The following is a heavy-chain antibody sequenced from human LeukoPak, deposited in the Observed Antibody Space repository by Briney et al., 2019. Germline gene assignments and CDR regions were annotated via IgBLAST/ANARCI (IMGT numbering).Heavy chain of an antibody. V-gene: IGHV4-59*01. CDR2: IYYSGST. CDR3: ARKNDFDI. Sequence: SETLSLTCAVYGGSFSGYYWSWIRQPPGKGLEWIGCIYYSGSTYYNPSLKSRVTISVDMSKSQFSLRLTSVTAADTAVYYCARKNDFDIWGQGTLVTVSS. CDR1: GGSFSGYY. J-gene: IGHJ3*02. D-gene: IGHD2/OR15-2a*01.